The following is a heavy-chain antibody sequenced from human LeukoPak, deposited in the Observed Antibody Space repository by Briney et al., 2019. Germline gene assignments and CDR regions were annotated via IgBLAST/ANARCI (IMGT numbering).Heavy chain of an antibody. J-gene: IGHJ4*02. CDR2: INHSGST. V-gene: IGHV4-34*01. CDR3: ARKFRGYYVSIRRYYFDY. CDR1: GGSFSGYY. D-gene: IGHD3-22*01. Sequence: SETLSLTCAVYGGSFSGYYWSWIRQPPGKGLEWIGEINHSGSTNYNPSLKSRVTISVDTSKNQFSLKLSSVTAADTAVYYCARKFRGYYVSIRRYYFDYWGQGTLVTVSS.